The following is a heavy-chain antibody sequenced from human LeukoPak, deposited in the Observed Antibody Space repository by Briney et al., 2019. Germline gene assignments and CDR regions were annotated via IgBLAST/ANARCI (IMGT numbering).Heavy chain of an antibody. CDR2: ISGSGAYT. CDR3: AKWGFTYGPGYFDY. J-gene: IGHJ4*02. D-gene: IGHD3-10*01. Sequence: GGSLRLSCAASGFTFSSYAMSWVRQAPGKGLEWVSAISGSGAYTYYADFVKGRFTISRDNSKETLYLQMDSLRAEDMALYYCAKWGFTYGPGYFDYWGQGTLVTVSS. CDR1: GFTFSSYA. V-gene: IGHV3-23*01.